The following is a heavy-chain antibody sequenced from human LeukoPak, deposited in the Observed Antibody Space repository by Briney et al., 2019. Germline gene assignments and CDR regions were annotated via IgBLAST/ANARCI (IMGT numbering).Heavy chain of an antibody. V-gene: IGHV3-33*08. CDR3: VVRAASFDY. CDR1: GFTFSSYG. Sequence: GRSLRLSCAASGFTFSSYGMHWVRQAPGKGLEWVAVIWSGGKNKYYADSVEGRFTISRDNSRNTLYLQMNSLRAEDTAVYYCVVRAASFDYWGQGTLVTVSS. J-gene: IGHJ4*02. D-gene: IGHD2-15*01. CDR2: IWSGGKNK.